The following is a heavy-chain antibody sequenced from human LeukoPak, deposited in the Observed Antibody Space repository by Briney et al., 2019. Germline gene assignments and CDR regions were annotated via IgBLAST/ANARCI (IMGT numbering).Heavy chain of an antibody. J-gene: IGHJ5*02. D-gene: IGHD6-19*01. V-gene: IGHV3-21*01. CDR1: GFTFSDHN. CDR3: ARGMEQAVPGTTPFDR. Sequence: GGSLRLSCEVSGFTFSDHNMNWVRQAPGKGLEWVSSITPSSRYIYYVDSVRGRFTISRDDPKRSLFLQMDSLRDEDTAMYYCARGMEQAVPGTTPFDRWGQGVLVTVSS. CDR2: ITPSSRYI.